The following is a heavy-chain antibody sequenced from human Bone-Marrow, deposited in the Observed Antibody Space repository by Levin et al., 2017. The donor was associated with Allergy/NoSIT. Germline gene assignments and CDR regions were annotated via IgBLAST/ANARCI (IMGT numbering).Heavy chain of an antibody. D-gene: IGHD3-9*01. Sequence: SLKISCAASGFTFDDYAMHWVRQAPGKGLEWVSGISWNSGSIGYADSVKGRFTISRDNAKNSLYLQMNSLRAEDTALYYCAKDYYYDILTAPDYWGQGTLVTVSS. J-gene: IGHJ4*02. CDR3: AKDYYYDILTAPDY. CDR2: ISWNSGSI. V-gene: IGHV3-9*01. CDR1: GFTFDDYA.